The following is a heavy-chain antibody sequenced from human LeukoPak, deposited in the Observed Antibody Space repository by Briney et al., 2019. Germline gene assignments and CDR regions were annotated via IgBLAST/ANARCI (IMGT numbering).Heavy chain of an antibody. CDR2: ISGGGGST. Sequence: GGSLRLSCAASGCTFNGYAMSWVRQAPGKGLEWVSAISGGGGSTYYADSVKGRFTTSRDDCKSTLYLQLNSLRAEDTAVYYCARHSRGRWYVFDYWGQGTLVTVSS. D-gene: IGHD6-13*01. CDR1: GCTFNGYA. J-gene: IGHJ4*02. CDR3: ARHSRGRWYVFDY. V-gene: IGHV3-23*01.